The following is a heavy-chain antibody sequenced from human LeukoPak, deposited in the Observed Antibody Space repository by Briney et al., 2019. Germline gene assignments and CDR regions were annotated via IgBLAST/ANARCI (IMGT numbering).Heavy chain of an antibody. CDR3: ARARGDCSGGSCYLLYY. CDR1: GFTFSSYG. J-gene: IGHJ4*02. D-gene: IGHD2-15*01. V-gene: IGHV3-33*01. CDR2: IWYDGSNR. Sequence: PGGSLRLSCAASGFTFSSYGMHWVRQAPGKGLEWVAVIWYDGSNRYYADSVKGRFTISRDNSKNTLYLQMSSLRAEDTAVYYCARARGDCSGGSCYLLYYWGQGTLVTVSS.